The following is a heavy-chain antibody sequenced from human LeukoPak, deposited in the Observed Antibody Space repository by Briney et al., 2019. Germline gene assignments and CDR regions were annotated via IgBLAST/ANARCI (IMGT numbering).Heavy chain of an antibody. CDR1: ENSFTTSW. J-gene: IGHJ5*02. D-gene: IGHD6-13*01. V-gene: IGHV5-51*01. Sequence: GESLKISCKASENSFTTSWIGWVRQMPGKGLEWMGIIYPGDSDTRYNPSFQGQVTISADKSISTAYLQWSSLKASDTAMYYCARSLIAAEATPRWFDPWGQGTLVTVSS. CDR2: IYPGDSDT. CDR3: ARSLIAAEATPRWFDP.